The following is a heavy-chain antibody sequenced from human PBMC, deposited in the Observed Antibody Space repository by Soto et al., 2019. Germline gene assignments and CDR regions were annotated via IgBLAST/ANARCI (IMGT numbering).Heavy chain of an antibody. J-gene: IGHJ2*01. CDR1: GFSFNNNG. CDR3: AKNGWAETATVTPWYFDL. CDR2: ISYDGGTE. D-gene: IGHD4-17*01. V-gene: IGHV3-30*18. Sequence: QAQLVESGGGVVQPGRSLRLSCAASGFSFNNNGMHWVRQAPGKGLEWVAVISYDGGTEYYADSVKGRFTISRDNSRNTLSLQMNSLRTEDTAIYYCAKNGWAETATVTPWYFDLWGRGILVTVSS.